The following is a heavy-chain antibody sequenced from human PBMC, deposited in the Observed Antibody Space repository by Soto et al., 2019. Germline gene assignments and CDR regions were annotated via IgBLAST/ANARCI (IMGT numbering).Heavy chain of an antibody. J-gene: IGHJ4*02. CDR3: ATAGYSRGEDY. V-gene: IGHV4-30-4*01. CDR2: IFYTGST. D-gene: IGHD6-19*01. Sequence: QVQLQESGPGLVKPSQTLSLTCTVSGASIRSDTSYWSWIRQPPGKGLEWMGFIFYTGSTYYSPSLKSRLTISVDTSKNQCSLRMSSVTAADTAVYYCATAGYSRGEDYWGQGTLVTVSS. CDR1: GASIRSDTSY.